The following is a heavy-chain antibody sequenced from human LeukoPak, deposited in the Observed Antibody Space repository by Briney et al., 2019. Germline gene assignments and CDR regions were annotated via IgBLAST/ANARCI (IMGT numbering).Heavy chain of an antibody. V-gene: IGHV3-30-3*01. J-gene: IGHJ4*02. CDR1: GFTFSNYA. CDR2: ISSDGNNK. Sequence: GGSLRLSCAASGFTFSNYAMHLVRQAPGKGLEWVTIISSDGNNKDYPDSVKGRFTVSRDNSKNTLYLQMNSLRGEDTAIYFCARDNGDYLFDYWGQGTLVTVSS. CDR3: ARDNGDYLFDY. D-gene: IGHD4-17*01.